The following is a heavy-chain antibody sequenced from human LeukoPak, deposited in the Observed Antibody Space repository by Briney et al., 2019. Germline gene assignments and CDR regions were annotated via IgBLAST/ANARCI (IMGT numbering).Heavy chain of an antibody. CDR1: GYSLTGYY. D-gene: IGHD4-17*01. V-gene: IGHV1-2*06. Sequence: ASVKVSCKASGYSLTGYYMHWVRQAPGQGLEWMGQINPNSGGTDYAQKFQGRVTMTRDTSISTAYMELSRLRSGDTAVYYCARADGDYMGYYYYYMDVWGKGTTVTISS. J-gene: IGHJ6*03. CDR2: INPNSGGT. CDR3: ARADGDYMGYYYYYMDV.